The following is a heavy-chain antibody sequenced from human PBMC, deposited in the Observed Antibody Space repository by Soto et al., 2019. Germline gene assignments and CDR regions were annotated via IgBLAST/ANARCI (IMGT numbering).Heavy chain of an antibody. Sequence: QVQLVQSGAEVKKPGASVKVSCKASGYTFTSYYMHWVRQAPGQGLEWMGIINPSGGSTSYAQKFRGGITMHKETSTSQVYLEMSSLRSEDTAVYYCAIAEVTIFGVVSGGGAFDIWGQGTMVTVSS. J-gene: IGHJ3*02. CDR2: INPSGGST. D-gene: IGHD3-3*01. CDR1: GYTFTSYY. CDR3: AIAEVTIFGVVSGGGAFDI. V-gene: IGHV1-46*01.